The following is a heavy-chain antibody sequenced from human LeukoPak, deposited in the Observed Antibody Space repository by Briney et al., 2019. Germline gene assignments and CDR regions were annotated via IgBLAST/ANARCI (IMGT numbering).Heavy chain of an antibody. Sequence: SSETLSLTCSVSGGSISSSGHYWGWIRQSSEKGLDWIGSIYSNGNTYYNPSVKSRVTISVDTSKNQFSLKLTSVTAAETAVYYCARSATVTMGYFDYWGQGALVTVSS. CDR2: IYSNGNT. CDR3: ARSATVTMGYFDY. D-gene: IGHD4-17*01. J-gene: IGHJ4*02. V-gene: IGHV4-39*07. CDR1: GGSISSSGHY.